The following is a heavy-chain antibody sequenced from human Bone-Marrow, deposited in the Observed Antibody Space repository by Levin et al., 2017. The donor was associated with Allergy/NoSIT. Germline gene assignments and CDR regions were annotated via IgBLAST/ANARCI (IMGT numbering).Heavy chain of an antibody. D-gene: IGHD1-26*01. Sequence: GESLKISCVASGFTLSTYEIYWVRQAPGKGLEWVSYSSTSGHIIYYADSVKGRFTLSRDNAMNSLYLQMNSLRVEDTAVYYCARDPVVGADYFDLWGQGTLVTVSS. CDR2: SSTSGHII. CDR3: ARDPVVGADYFDL. CDR1: GFTLSTYE. V-gene: IGHV3-48*03. J-gene: IGHJ4*02.